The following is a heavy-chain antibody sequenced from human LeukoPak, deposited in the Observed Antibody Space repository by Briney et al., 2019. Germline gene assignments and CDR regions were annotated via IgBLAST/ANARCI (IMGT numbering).Heavy chain of an antibody. V-gene: IGHV1-2*02. Sequence: ASVKVSCKASGYTFTGYYMHWVRQAPGQGLEWMGWINPNSGGTNYAQKFQGRVTMTRDTSISTACMELSRLRSDDTAVYYCARGSGSYFDAFDIWGQGTMVTVSS. CDR3: ARGSGSYFDAFDI. CDR2: INPNSGGT. J-gene: IGHJ3*02. CDR1: GYTFTGYY. D-gene: IGHD1-26*01.